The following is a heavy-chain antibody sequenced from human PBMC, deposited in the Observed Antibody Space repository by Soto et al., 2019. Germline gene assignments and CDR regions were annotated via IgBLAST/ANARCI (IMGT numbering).Heavy chain of an antibody. J-gene: IGHJ4*02. CDR3: ARGMSVAGRAYDY. CDR1: DGTISSGYY. Sequence: ASETLSLTRPVSDGTISSGYYWGWIRQPRGKGLEWIGNVHHSGGAYSSPSLKSRVTISIDTSKNQFSLRLTSATAADTAVYYCARGMSVAGRAYDYWGQGTLVTAPQ. CDR2: VHHSGGA. V-gene: IGHV4-38-2*02. D-gene: IGHD6-19*01.